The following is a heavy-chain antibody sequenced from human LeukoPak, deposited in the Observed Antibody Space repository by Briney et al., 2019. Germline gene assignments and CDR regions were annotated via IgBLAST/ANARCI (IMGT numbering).Heavy chain of an antibody. Sequence: MASETLSLTCTFSGGSFSSFYWSWIRQPPGKGLDWIGYIYYSGNTDYNPSLKSRVTISVDTSKNQFSLKLSSVTAADTAVYYCARFSMKDWFFDYWGQGTLVTVSS. CDR2: IYYSGNT. V-gene: IGHV4-59*01. CDR3: ARFSMKDWFFDY. CDR1: GGSFSSFY. J-gene: IGHJ4*02. D-gene: IGHD3-9*01.